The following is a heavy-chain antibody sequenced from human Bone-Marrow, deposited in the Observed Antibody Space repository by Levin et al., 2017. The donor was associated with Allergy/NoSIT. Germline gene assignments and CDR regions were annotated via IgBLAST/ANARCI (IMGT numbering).Heavy chain of an antibody. Sequence: GASVKVSCKASGGTFSTYPISWVRQAPGQGLEWMGGIMPIIGTANYAQKFQGRVTINADESTSTAYMELSSLRSEDTAVYYCARGEIGSSGLFDYWGQGTLVTVSS. CDR3: ARGEIGSSGLFDY. J-gene: IGHJ4*02. CDR2: IMPIIGTA. V-gene: IGHV1-69*13. D-gene: IGHD6-19*01. CDR1: GGTFSTYP.